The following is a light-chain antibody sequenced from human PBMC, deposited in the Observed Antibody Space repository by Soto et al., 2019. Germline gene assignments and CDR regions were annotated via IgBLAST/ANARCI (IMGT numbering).Light chain of an antibody. Sequence: EIVMTQSPGTLSLSPGERATLSCRASQSVSSNLAWYQQKPGQPPRLLIYDASTRATDIPARFTGSGSGTEFTLTISSLQSEDFAVYYCQQYNNWPPTWTFGQGTKVDIK. CDR2: DAS. CDR3: QQYNNWPPTWT. CDR1: QSVSSN. J-gene: IGKJ1*01. V-gene: IGKV3-15*01.